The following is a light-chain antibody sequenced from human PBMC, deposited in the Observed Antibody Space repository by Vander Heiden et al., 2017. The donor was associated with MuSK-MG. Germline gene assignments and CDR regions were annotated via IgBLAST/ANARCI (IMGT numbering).Light chain of an antibody. CDR1: QDISNY. Sequence: DIQMTQSPSSLSASVGDRVTITCQASQDISNYLNWYQQKPGKAPKLLIYDASNLETGVPSRFSGSGSGTDFTFTINSLQPEDVATYYCQQDDTLPLTFGHGTKVDIK. CDR3: QQDDTLPLT. J-gene: IGKJ3*01. V-gene: IGKV1-33*01. CDR2: DAS.